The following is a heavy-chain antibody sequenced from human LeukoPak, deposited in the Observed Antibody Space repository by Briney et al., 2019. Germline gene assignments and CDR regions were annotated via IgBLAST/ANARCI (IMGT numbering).Heavy chain of an antibody. CDR3: ARDNAELPWAFDI. J-gene: IGHJ3*02. CDR1: GGTFSSYA. V-gene: IGHV1-69*13. Sequence: SVKVSCKASGGTFSSYAISWVRQAPGQGLEWMGGIIPIFGTANYAQKFQGRVTITADESTSTAYMELSSLRSEDTAVYYCARDNAELPWAFDIWGKGTMVTVSS. CDR2: IIPIFGTA. D-gene: IGHD1-26*01.